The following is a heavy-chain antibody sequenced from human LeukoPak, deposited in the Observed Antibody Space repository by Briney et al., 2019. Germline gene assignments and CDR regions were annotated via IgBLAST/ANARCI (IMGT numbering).Heavy chain of an antibody. J-gene: IGHJ4*02. Sequence: SETLSLTCTVSGGSISSHYWSWIRQPPGKGLEWSGYIYYSGSTNYNPSLKSRVTISVDTSKNQFSLKLSSVTAADTAVYYCARGPYLEDYEGYFDYWGQGTLVTVSS. D-gene: IGHD3-22*01. CDR3: ARGPYLEDYEGYFDY. V-gene: IGHV4-59*11. CDR2: IYYSGST. CDR1: GGSISSHY.